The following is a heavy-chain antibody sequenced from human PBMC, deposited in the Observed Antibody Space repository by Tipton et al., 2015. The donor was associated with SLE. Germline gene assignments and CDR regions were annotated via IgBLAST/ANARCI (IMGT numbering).Heavy chain of an antibody. D-gene: IGHD6-13*01. CDR2: IYTRGST. Sequence: LRLSCTVSGGSVSSGSQYWSWIRQSAGKGLEWIGRIYTRGSTNYNPSLMSRVAISLDTSKNQFSLKLSSVTAADTAVYYCAREAGLSSRSYYHGYMDVWAKGPRSPSP. J-gene: IGHJ6*03. V-gene: IGHV4-61*02. CDR3: AREAGLSSRSYYHGYMDV. CDR1: GGSVSSGSQY.